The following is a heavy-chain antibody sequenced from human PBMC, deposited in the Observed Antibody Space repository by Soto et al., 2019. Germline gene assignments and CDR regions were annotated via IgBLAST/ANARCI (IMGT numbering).Heavy chain of an antibody. J-gene: IGHJ4*02. Sequence: SETLSLTCAVYGGSFSGYYWTWIRQSPEKGLEWIGEVNHSGATYYNPSLKTRVTISVHTPKNQFSLKMSSVTAADTAVYYCARGIGYCSSINCYSSRRLRFDSWGQGTLVTVSS. V-gene: IGHV4-34*01. D-gene: IGHD2-2*01. CDR2: VNHSGAT. CDR3: ARGIGYCSSINCYSSRRLRFDS. CDR1: GGSFSGYY.